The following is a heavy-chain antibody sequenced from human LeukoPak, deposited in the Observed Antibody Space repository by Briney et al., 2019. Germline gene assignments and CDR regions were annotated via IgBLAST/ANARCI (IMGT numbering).Heavy chain of an antibody. D-gene: IGHD6-13*01. CDR3: ARDRIAGRWFDP. CDR2: IYYSGST. CDR1: GGSISSYY. J-gene: IGHJ5*02. Sequence: SETLSLTCTVSGGSISSYYWSWIRQPPGKGLEWIGYIYYSGSTYYNPSLKSRVTISVDTSKNQFSLNLNSVTAADTAVYYCARDRIAGRWFDPWGQGTLVTVSS. V-gene: IGHV4-59*12.